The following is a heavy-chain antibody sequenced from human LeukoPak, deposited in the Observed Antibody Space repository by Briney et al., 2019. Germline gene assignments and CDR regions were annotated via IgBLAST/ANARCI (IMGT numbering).Heavy chain of an antibody. CDR3: ARDCSGGSCYGAFDI. D-gene: IGHD2-15*01. Sequence: SETLSLTCAVSGASIRSGDYYWSWIRRPPGKGLEWIGYIYDSGSTYYNPSLKSRITISVDTSENRFSLKLSSVTATDTAVYYCARDCSGGSCYGAFDIWGQGTMVTVSS. J-gene: IGHJ3*02. V-gene: IGHV4-30-4*01. CDR2: IYDSGST. CDR1: GASIRSGDYY.